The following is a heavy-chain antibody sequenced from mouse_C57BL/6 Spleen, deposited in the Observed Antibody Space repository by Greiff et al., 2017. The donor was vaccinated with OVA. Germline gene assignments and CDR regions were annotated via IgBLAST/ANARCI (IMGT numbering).Heavy chain of an antibody. Sequence: QVHVKQPGAELVKPGASVKLSCKASGYTFTSYWMQWVKQRPGQGLEWIGEIDPSDSYTNYNQKFKGKATLTVDTSSSTAYMQLSSLTSEDSAVYYCARRNYSNYRAYWGQGTLVTVSA. CDR1: GYTFTSYW. D-gene: IGHD2-5*01. CDR2: IDPSDSYT. J-gene: IGHJ3*01. V-gene: IGHV1-50*01. CDR3: ARRNYSNYRAY.